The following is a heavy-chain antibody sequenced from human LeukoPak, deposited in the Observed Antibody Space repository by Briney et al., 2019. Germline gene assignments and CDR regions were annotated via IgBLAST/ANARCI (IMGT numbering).Heavy chain of an antibody. CDR2: ISSSSSYI. D-gene: IGHD4-11*01. CDR1: GFTFSSYA. CDR3: AREWTVTPGLDY. V-gene: IGHV3-21*04. J-gene: IGHJ4*02. Sequence: PGGSLRLSCAASGFTFSSYAMHWVRQAPGKGLEWVSSISSSSSYIYYADSVKGRFTISRDNAKNSLYLQMNSLRAEDTAVYYCAREWTVTPGLDYWGQGTLVTVSS.